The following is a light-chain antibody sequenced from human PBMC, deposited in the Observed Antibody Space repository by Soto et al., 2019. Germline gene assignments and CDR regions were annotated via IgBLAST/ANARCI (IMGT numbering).Light chain of an antibody. CDR1: QSVNSNY. CDR2: GVF. Sequence: ETVLTQSPGTVSLSPGERATLSSRTSQSVNSNYLAWYQQKPGQAPRLLIYGVFNRATGIPDRFSGSGSGTDFTLTISGLEPVDSAVYYCQHYDGSPRTFGQGTKLEIK. CDR3: QHYDGSPRT. V-gene: IGKV3-20*01. J-gene: IGKJ2*01.